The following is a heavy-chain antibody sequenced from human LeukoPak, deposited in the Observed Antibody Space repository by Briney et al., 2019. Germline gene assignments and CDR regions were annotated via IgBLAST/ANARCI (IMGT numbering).Heavy chain of an antibody. V-gene: IGHV3-21*01. Sequence: PGGSLRLSCAASGFTFSSYSMNWVRQAPGKGLEWVSSISSSSSYIYYADSVKGRFTISSDNAKYSLDLQMNSLRAEDTAVYCWAGERGRFGGYWGQGTLVTVSS. CDR2: ISSSSSYI. CDR1: GFTFSSYS. D-gene: IGHD3-16*01. CDR3: AGERGRFGGY. J-gene: IGHJ4*02.